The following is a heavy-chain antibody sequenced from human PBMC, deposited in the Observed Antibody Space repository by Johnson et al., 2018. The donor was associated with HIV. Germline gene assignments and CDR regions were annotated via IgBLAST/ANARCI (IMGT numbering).Heavy chain of an antibody. D-gene: IGHD6-19*01. V-gene: IGHV3-30*03. CDR3: AGGSGWYSDAFYI. J-gene: IGHJ3*02. CDR2: ISYDGSNK. Sequence: QVQLVESGGGVVQPGRSLRLSCAASGFTFSSYGMHWVRQAPGKGLEWVAVISYDGSNKYYADSVKGRFTISRDNSKNTLYLQMNSLRAEDTAVYYCAGGSGWYSDAFYIWGQGTMVTVSS. CDR1: GFTFSSYG.